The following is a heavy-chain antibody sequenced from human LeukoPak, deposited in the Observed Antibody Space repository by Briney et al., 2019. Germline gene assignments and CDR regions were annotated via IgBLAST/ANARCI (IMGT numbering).Heavy chain of an antibody. J-gene: IGHJ6*03. Sequence: GGSLRLSCAASGFTFSSYEMNWVRQAPGKGLEGVSYISSSGSTIYYADSVKGRFTISRDNAKNTLYLQMNSLRAEDTAVYYCAKDGWMAKRDWDYYYYYMDVWGKGTTVTISS. V-gene: IGHV3-48*03. D-gene: IGHD5-24*01. CDR1: GFTFSSYE. CDR3: AKDGWMAKRDWDYYYYYMDV. CDR2: ISSSGSTI.